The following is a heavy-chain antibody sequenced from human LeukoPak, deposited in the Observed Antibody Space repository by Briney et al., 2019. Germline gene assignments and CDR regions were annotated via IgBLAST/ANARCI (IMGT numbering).Heavy chain of an antibody. Sequence: PGGSLRLSCAASGFTFSNYCIHWVRQAPGKGLVWVSRINSDGSSAVYADSVKGRFTISRDNAKNTLYLQMNSLRAEDTAVYYCSTVAGTFSDAFDIWGQGTMVIVSS. CDR3: STVAGTFSDAFDI. V-gene: IGHV3-74*01. CDR2: INSDGSSA. J-gene: IGHJ3*02. D-gene: IGHD6-19*01. CDR1: GFTFSNYC.